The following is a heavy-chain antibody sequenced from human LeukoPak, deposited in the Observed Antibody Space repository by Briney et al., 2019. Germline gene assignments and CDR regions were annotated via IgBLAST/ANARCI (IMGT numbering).Heavy chain of an antibody. CDR1: GFTFSSYE. CDR3: ARADYGGMYYMDV. J-gene: IGHJ6*03. Sequence: GSLRLSCAASGFTFSSYEMNWVRQAPGKGLEWVSYISSSGSTIYYADSVKGRFTISRDNAKNSLYLQMNSLRAEDTAVYYCARADYGGMYYMDVWGIGTTVTVSS. D-gene: IGHD4-23*01. CDR2: ISSSGSTI. V-gene: IGHV3-48*03.